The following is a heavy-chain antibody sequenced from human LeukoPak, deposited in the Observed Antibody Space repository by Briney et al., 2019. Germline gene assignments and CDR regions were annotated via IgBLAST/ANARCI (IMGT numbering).Heavy chain of an antibody. V-gene: IGHV3-9*03. CDR3: AKGLVGSSIADFFDY. J-gene: IGHJ4*02. Sequence: GGSLRLSCAASGFTFDDYAMHWVRQAPGKGLEWGSGISWNSGSIVYADSVKGRFTISRDNAKNSLYLQMNSLRGEDMALYYCAKGLVGSSIADFFDYWGQGILVTVSS. D-gene: IGHD6-6*01. CDR1: GFTFDDYA. CDR2: ISWNSGSI.